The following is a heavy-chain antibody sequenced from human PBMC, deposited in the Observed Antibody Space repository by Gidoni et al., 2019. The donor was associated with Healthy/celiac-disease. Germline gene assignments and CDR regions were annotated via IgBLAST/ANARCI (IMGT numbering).Heavy chain of an antibody. CDR1: GGPISSSSYY. V-gene: IGHV4-39*01. D-gene: IGHD1-26*01. Sequence: QLQLQESGPGLVKPSETLSLTCTVSGGPISSSSYYWGWIRQPPGKGLEWIGSIYYSGSTYYNPSLKSRVTISVETSKNQFSLKLSSVTAADTAVYYCARLVVIDRWSYPLWYFDLWGRGTLVTVSS. CDR3: ARLVVIDRWSYPLWYFDL. CDR2: IYYSGST. J-gene: IGHJ2*01.